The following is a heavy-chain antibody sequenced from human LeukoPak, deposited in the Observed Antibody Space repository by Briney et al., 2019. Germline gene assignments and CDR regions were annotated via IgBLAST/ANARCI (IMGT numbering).Heavy chain of an antibody. CDR1: GYAFTGYY. D-gene: IGHD3-16*02. CDR2: IIPIFGTA. CDR3: ARGMITFGGVIVMGFDY. J-gene: IGHJ4*02. V-gene: IGHV1-69*13. Sequence: ASVKVSCKASGYAFTGYYMHWVRQAPGQGLEWMGGIIPIFGTANYAQKFQGRVTITADESTSTAYMELSSLRSEDTAVYYCARGMITFGGVIVMGFDYWGQGTLVTVSS.